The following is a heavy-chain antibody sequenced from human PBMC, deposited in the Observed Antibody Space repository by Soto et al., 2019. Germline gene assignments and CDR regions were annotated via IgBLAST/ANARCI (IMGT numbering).Heavy chain of an antibody. CDR1: GGTFSSYG. Sequence: SVKVSCKAYGGTFSSYGISWVRQAPGQGLEWMGGIIPIFGTAKYAQTFQGRVTITADESTTTAYMELSSLRSEDTAIYYCARPASQKTVTGDAFDIWGQGTMVT. J-gene: IGHJ3*02. CDR3: ARPASQKTVTGDAFDI. D-gene: IGHD4-17*01. V-gene: IGHV1-69*13. CDR2: IIPIFGTA.